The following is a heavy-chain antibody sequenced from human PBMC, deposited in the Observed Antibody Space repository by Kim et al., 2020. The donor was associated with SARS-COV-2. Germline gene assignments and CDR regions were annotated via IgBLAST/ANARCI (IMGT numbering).Heavy chain of an antibody. Sequence: GGSLRLSCAASGFTFGDYAMHWVRQAPGKGLEWVSGISWNSGSIGYADSVKGRFTISRDNAKNSLYLQMNSLRAEDTALYYCAGEEYGSGSFSFDYWGQGTLVTVSS. J-gene: IGHJ4*02. CDR3: AGEEYGSGSFSFDY. D-gene: IGHD3-10*01. V-gene: IGHV3-9*01. CDR1: GFTFGDYA. CDR2: ISWNSGSI.